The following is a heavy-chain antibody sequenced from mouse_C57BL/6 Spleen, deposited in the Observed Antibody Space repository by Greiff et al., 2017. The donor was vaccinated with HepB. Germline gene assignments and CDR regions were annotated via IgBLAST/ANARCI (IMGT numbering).Heavy chain of an antibody. J-gene: IGHJ4*01. D-gene: IGHD3-2*02. V-gene: IGHV1-62-2*01. CDR3: ARHEEGRQLRLHAMDY. CDR2: FYPGSGSI. CDR1: GYTFTEYT. Sequence: VQLQESGAELVKPGASVKLSCKASGYTFTEYTIHWVKQRSGQGLEWIGWFYPGSGSIKYNEKFKDKATLTADKSSSTVYMELSRLTSEDSAVYFCARHEEGRQLRLHAMDYWGQGTSVTVSS.